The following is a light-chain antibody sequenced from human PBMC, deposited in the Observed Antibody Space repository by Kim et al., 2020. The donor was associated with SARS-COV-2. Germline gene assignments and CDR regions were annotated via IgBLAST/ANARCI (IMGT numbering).Light chain of an antibody. CDR2: DAS. J-gene: IGKJ2*01. Sequence: GDRVTITCQASHDINNYLNWFQQKAGKAPNLLISDASKLQTGVPSRFSETGFGTDFTLTISSLQPEDIATYYCQQFDDVPYTFGQGTKLEI. V-gene: IGKV1-33*01. CDR3: QQFDDVPYT. CDR1: HDINNY.